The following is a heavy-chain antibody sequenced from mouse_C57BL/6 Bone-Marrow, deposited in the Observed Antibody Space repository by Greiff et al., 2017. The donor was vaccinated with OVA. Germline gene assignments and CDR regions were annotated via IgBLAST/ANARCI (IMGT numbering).Heavy chain of an antibody. V-gene: IGHV7-3*01. CDR3: ARYDYDAFAY. J-gene: IGHJ3*01. D-gene: IGHD2-4*01. CDR1: GFTFTDYY. Sequence: EVKLMESGGGLVQPGGSLSLSCAASGFTFTDYYMSWVRQPPGKALEWLGFIRNKANGYTTEYSASVKGRFTISRDNSQSILYLQMNALRAEDSATYYCARYDYDAFAYWGRGTLVTVSA. CDR2: IRNKANGYTT.